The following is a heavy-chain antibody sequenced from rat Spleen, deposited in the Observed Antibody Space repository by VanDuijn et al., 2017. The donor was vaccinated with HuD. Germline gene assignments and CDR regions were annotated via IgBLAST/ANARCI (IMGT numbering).Heavy chain of an antibody. CDR2: IWAGGST. CDR3: VRHQVAPFDY. D-gene: IGHD3-1*01. CDR1: GFSLTSNG. V-gene: IGHV2-72*01. Sequence: QVQLKESGPGLMQPSETLSLTCTVSGFSLTSNGVGWVRQPLGKGLMWMGTIWAGGSTNYNSAVQSRLSISRDTSKSQVFLKMNSLQPEDTGTYYCVRHQVAPFDYWGQGVMVTVSS. J-gene: IGHJ2*01.